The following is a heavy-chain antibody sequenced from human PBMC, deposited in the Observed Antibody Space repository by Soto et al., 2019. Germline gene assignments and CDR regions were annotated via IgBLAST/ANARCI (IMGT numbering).Heavy chain of an antibody. D-gene: IGHD5-18*01. V-gene: IGHV3-33*01. CDR2: IWYDGGRK. Sequence: QVHLVESGGGVVQPGRSLRLSCTASGFTFSSFGIHWVRQAPGKGLEWVAIIWYDGGRKYYADSVKGRFTISRDDSQNTVYLQMNSLRAEATAVYHCARNGGYYYFDYWGPGTLVTVSS. J-gene: IGHJ4*02. CDR3: ARNGGYYYFDY. CDR1: GFTFSSFG.